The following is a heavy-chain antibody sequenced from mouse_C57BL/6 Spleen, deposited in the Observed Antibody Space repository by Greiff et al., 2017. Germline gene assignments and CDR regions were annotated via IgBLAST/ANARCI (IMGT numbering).Heavy chain of an antibody. CDR3: ARSGYGSSGDYAMDY. V-gene: IGHV1-81*01. Sequence: VKLMESGAELARPGASVKLSCKASGYTFTSYGISWVKQRTGQGLEWIGEIYPRSGNTYYNEKFKGKATLTADKSSSTAYMELRSLTSEDSAVYFCARSGYGSSGDYAMDYWGQGTSVTVSS. J-gene: IGHJ4*01. D-gene: IGHD1-1*01. CDR2: IYPRSGNT. CDR1: GYTFTSYG.